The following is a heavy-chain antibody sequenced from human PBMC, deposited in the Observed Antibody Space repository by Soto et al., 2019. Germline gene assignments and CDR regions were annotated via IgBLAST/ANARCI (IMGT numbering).Heavy chain of an antibody. Sequence: QVQLVQSGAEVKEPGASVKVSCKASGYTFTSYYIHWVRQAPGQGLEWMGISNPSGGSPTYAQKFHGRLTMTTHTSTRTVCMELSSLRSEDTAGYYCARPECINRRCYAGAFDYWGQGTLVTVSS. D-gene: IGHD2-2*01. CDR1: GYTFTSYY. J-gene: IGHJ4*02. CDR3: ARPECINRRCYAGAFDY. CDR2: SNPSGGSP. V-gene: IGHV1-46*01.